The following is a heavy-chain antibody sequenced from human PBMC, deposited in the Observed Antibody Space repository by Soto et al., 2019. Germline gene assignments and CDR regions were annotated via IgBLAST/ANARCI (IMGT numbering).Heavy chain of an antibody. Sequence: GGSLRLSCAASGVTFSNYWMSWVRQAPGKGLEWVSAVSGSGDTTYYADSVKGRFTISRDNSQNTLYLQMNSLKADDSALYYCARDEHDSSGYYYDYWGQGTPVTVSS. CDR2: VSGSGDTT. CDR1: GVTFSNYW. V-gene: IGHV3-23*01. CDR3: ARDEHDSSGYYYDY. J-gene: IGHJ4*02. D-gene: IGHD3-22*01.